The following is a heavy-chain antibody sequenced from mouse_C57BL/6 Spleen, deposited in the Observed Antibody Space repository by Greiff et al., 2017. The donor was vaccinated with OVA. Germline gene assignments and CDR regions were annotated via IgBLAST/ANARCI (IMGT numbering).Heavy chain of an antibody. CDR3: ASGQLGAWFAY. V-gene: IGHV1-18*01. CDR1: GYTFTDYN. D-gene: IGHD3-2*01. J-gene: IGHJ3*01. CDR2: INPNNGGT. Sequence: EVKLMESGPELVKPGASVKIPCKASGYTFTDYNMDWVKQSHGKSLEWIGDINPNNGGTIYNQKFKGKATLTVDKSSSTAYMELRSLTSEDTAVYYCASGQLGAWFAYWGQGTLVTVSA.